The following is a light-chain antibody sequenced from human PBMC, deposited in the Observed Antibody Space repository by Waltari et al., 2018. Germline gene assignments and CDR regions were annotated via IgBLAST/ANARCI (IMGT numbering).Light chain of an antibody. CDR2: DVS. CDR1: SSDVGGYQY. V-gene: IGLV2-11*01. J-gene: IGLJ1*01. Sequence: QSALTQPRSVSGSPGQSVTISCTGTSSDVGGYQYVFWFQQHPGKVPKLLIYDVSERPSDVPDRFSGSKSANTASLTISGLQTEDEADYYCCSFAGSYTYVFGTGTRVTVL. CDR3: CSFAGSYTYV.